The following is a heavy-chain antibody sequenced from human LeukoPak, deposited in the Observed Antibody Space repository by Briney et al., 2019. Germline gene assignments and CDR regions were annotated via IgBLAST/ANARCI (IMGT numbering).Heavy chain of an antibody. CDR1: GFTFSSYA. Sequence: GGSPRLSCAASGFTFSSYAMSWVRQAPGKGLEWVSAISGSGGSTYYADSVKGRFTISRDNSKNTLYLQMNSLRAEDTAVYYCAKDGSSWFRYYFDYWGQGTLVTVSS. D-gene: IGHD6-13*01. CDR3: AKDGSSWFRYYFDY. CDR2: ISGSGGST. V-gene: IGHV3-23*01. J-gene: IGHJ4*02.